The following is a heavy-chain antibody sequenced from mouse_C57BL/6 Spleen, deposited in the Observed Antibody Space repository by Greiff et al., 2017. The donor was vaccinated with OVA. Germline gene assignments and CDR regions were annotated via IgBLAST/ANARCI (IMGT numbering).Heavy chain of an antibody. CDR2: IYPGDGDT. D-gene: IGHD1-1*01. CDR3: ARWGTVCYLDD. V-gene: IGHV1-82*01. CDR1: GYAFSSSG. Sequence: VQLQQSGPELVKPGASVKISCKASGYAFSSSGMHWVKQRPGKGLEWIGRIYPGDGDTNYHGKFKGKATLTADNSSSTSYMQLSILTSDDSAVYVCARWGTVCYLDDWGQGPTLTVSS. J-gene: IGHJ2*01.